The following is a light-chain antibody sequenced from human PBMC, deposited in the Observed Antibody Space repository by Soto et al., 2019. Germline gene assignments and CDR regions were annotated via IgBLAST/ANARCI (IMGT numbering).Light chain of an antibody. V-gene: IGKV1-5*03. CDR1: QSISTW. CDR2: KAS. J-gene: IGKJ1*01. CDR3: QQYDSYPWT. Sequence: DIQMTQSPSTLSASIGDRVTITCRASQSISTWLAWYRQKPGKAPNLLIYKASTLESGVPSRFSGSGSGTEFTLTISSLQSDDSATYYCQQYDSYPWTFGQGTKVEIK.